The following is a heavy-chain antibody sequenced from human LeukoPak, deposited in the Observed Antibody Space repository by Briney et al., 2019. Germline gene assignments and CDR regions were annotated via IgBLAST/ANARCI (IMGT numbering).Heavy chain of an antibody. CDR2: INHSGST. CDR3: ARGHPLQLWSDY. Sequence: GSLRLSCAASGFTFSSYSMNWVRQAPGKGLEWIGEINHSGSTNYNPSLKSRVTISVDTSKNQFSLKLSSVTAADTAVYYCARGHPLQLWSDYWGQGTLVTVSS. J-gene: IGHJ4*02. CDR1: GFTFSSYS. V-gene: IGHV4-34*01. D-gene: IGHD5-18*01.